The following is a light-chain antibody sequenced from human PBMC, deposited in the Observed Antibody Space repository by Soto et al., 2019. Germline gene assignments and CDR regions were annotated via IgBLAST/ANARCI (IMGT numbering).Light chain of an antibody. CDR3: QQRSNWPLT. CDR1: QSVTSNY. J-gene: IGKJ4*01. CDR2: DTS. V-gene: IGKV3D-20*02. Sequence: EIVLTQSPGTLSLSPGERATLSCRASQSVTSNYLAWYQQKPGQAPGLLIYDTSTRASGVPDRFSGSGSGTEFTLTISRLEPEDFAVYYCQQRSNWPLTFGGGTKVDI.